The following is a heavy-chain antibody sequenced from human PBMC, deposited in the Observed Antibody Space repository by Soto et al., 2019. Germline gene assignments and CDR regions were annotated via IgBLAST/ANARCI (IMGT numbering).Heavy chain of an antibody. V-gene: IGHV1-69*05. D-gene: IGHD3-22*01. CDR1: GGTFSSYA. CDR3: ARAPYDSSGYYHYFDY. CDR2: ISPIYGTT. J-gene: IGHJ4*02. Sequence: SVKVSCKASGGTFSSYAISWVRQAPGQGLEWMGGISPIYGTTNYAQKLQGRVTMTTDTSTSTAYMELRSLRSDDTAVYYCARAPYDSSGYYHYFDYWGQGTLVTVSS.